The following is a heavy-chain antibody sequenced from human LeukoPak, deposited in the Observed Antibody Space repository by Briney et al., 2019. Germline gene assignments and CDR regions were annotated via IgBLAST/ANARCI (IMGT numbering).Heavy chain of an antibody. CDR1: GGSISSYY. V-gene: IGHV4-59*01. D-gene: IGHD3-22*01. J-gene: IGHJ5*02. Sequence: SETLSLTCTVSGGSISSYYWSWIRQPPGKGLEWIGYIYYSGSTNYNPSLKSRVTISVDTSKNQFSLKLSSVTAADTAVYYCARGYYYDSSGLGGWFDPWGQGTLVTVSS. CDR2: IYYSGST. CDR3: ARGYYYDSSGLGGWFDP.